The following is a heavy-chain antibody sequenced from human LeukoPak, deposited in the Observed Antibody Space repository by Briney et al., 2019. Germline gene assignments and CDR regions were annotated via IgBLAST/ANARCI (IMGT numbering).Heavy chain of an antibody. Sequence: ASVKVSCKASGGTFSSYAISWVRQAPGQGLEWMGRIIPILGIANYAQKFQGRVTITADKSTSTAYMELSSLRSEDTAVYYCARDPLNEMATIIGSYWGQGTLVTVSS. V-gene: IGHV1-69*04. D-gene: IGHD5-24*01. J-gene: IGHJ4*02. CDR3: ARDPLNEMATIIGSY. CDR1: GGTFSSYA. CDR2: IIPILGIA.